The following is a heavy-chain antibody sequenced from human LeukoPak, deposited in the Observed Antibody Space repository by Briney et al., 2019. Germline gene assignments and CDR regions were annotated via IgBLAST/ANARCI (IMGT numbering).Heavy chain of an antibody. CDR3: AREGIVGATNFDH. J-gene: IGHJ4*02. CDR1: GGSVTDYY. V-gene: IGHV4-59*02. CDR2: IYYTGT. Sequence: PSETLSLTCTVSGGSVTDYYWSWIRQSPGKGLEWIGYIYYTGTSYNPSLKSRVTISADTSKNQFSLELISVTAADTAVYYCAREGIVGATNFDHWGQGTLVTVSS. D-gene: IGHD1-26*01.